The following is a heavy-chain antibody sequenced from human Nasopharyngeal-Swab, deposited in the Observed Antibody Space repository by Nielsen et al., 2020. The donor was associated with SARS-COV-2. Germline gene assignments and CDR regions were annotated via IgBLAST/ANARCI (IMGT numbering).Heavy chain of an antibody. CDR2: ISYDGSNK. Sequence: GGSLRLSCAASGFTFSSYAMHWVRQAPGKGLEWVAVISYDGSNKYYADSVKGRFTISRDNSKNTLYLQMNSLRAEDTAVYYCASALLSWYFDYWGQGPLVTVSS. D-gene: IGHD4/OR15-4a*01. J-gene: IGHJ4*02. CDR3: ASALLSWYFDY. V-gene: IGHV3-30-3*01. CDR1: GFTFSSYA.